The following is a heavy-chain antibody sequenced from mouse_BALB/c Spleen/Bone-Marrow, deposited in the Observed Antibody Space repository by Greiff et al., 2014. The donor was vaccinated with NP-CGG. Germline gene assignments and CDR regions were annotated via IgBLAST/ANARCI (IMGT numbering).Heavy chain of an antibody. J-gene: IGHJ3*01. CDR2: IDPANGNT. Sequence: VQLKESGGELVKPGGSVKLSCTASGFNIKGTYMYWGKQRPEQGLEGVGRIDPANGNTKYDPKFQDKATITADTSSNTAYLQLSSLTSEDTAVYYCARYYYGSSLFAYWGQGTLVTVSA. CDR1: GFNIKGTY. D-gene: IGHD1-1*01. CDR3: ARYYYGSSLFAY. V-gene: IGHV14-3*02.